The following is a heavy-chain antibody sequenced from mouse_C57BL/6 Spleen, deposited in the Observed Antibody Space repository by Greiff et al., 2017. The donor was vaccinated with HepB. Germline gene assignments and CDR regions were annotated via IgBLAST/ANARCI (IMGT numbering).Heavy chain of an antibody. Sequence: VQLQQPGAELVRPGSSVKLSCKASGYTFTSYWMDWVKQRPGQGLEWIGNIYPSDSETHYNQKFKDKATLTVDKSSSTAYMQLSSLTSEDSAVYYCARSPYGYAMDYWGQGTSVTVSS. CDR3: ARSPYGYAMDY. CDR2: IYPSDSET. J-gene: IGHJ4*01. V-gene: IGHV1-61*01. CDR1: GYTFTSYW. D-gene: IGHD1-1*02.